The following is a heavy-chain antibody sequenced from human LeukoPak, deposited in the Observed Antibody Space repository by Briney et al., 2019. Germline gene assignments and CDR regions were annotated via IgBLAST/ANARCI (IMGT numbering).Heavy chain of an antibody. CDR1: GFSFSSYA. J-gene: IGHJ5*02. Sequence: SGGSLRLSCAASGFSFSSYAMSWVRQAPGKGLEWVSTMSGSGGSTYYADSVKGRLTISRDNSKNTLHLQMNSLRAEDTAVYYCARDGQRGGYNPWGQGTLVTVSS. D-gene: IGHD5-24*01. CDR3: ARDGQRGGYNP. CDR2: MSGSGGST. V-gene: IGHV3-23*01.